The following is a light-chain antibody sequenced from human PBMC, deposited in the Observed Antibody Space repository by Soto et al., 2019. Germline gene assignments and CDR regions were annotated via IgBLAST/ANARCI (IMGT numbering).Light chain of an antibody. CDR3: QHRSDWPPAIT. Sequence: EIVLTQSPDTLSLSPGERATLSCRASQSVSSLAWYQQKPGQAPRLLIYDASYRAVGIPARFSGSGSGTDFTLTISSLEPEDFALYYCQHRSDWPPAITFGRGTRLDI. CDR1: QSVSS. CDR2: DAS. V-gene: IGKV3-11*01. J-gene: IGKJ5*01.